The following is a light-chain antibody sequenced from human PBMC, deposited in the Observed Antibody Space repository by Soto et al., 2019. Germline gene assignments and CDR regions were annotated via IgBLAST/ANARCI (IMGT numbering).Light chain of an antibody. J-gene: IGLJ1*01. V-gene: IGLV1-47*02. CDR3: AAWDDSLSGYV. CDR1: SSNIGSNS. Sequence: QSVLTQPPSASGTPGQRATISCSGSSSNIGSNSVYWYQQLPGTAPKLLIYTNNQRPSGVPDRFSGSKSGTSASLAISGLRSEDEADYYCAAWDDSLSGYVFGTGTKVTVL. CDR2: TNN.